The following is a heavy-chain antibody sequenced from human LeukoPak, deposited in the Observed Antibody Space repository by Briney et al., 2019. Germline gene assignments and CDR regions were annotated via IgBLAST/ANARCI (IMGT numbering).Heavy chain of an antibody. CDR2: ISGSGGST. CDR1: GFTFSSYA. CDR3: TRRYYYDSSGYSYYFAY. Sequence: GGSLRLSCAASGFTFSSYAMSWVRQAPGKGLEWVSAISGSGGSTYYADSVKGWFTISRDNSKNTLYLQMNSLRAEDTAVYYCTRRYYYDSSGYSYYFAYWGQGTLVTVSS. V-gene: IGHV3-23*01. D-gene: IGHD3-22*01. J-gene: IGHJ4*02.